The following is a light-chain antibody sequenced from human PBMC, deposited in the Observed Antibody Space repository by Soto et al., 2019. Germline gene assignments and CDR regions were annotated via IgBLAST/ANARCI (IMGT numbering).Light chain of an antibody. CDR1: SSDVGGYNY. J-gene: IGLJ1*01. Sequence: QSVLTQPPSASGSPGQSVAISCTGSSSDVGGYNYVSWYQHHPGRAPKLIIFEVSKRPSGVPDRFSGSKSGNTASLTVSGLQAEDEADYYCSSYAGSDNSYVFGAGTKLTVL. V-gene: IGLV2-8*01. CDR3: SSYAGSDNSYV. CDR2: EVS.